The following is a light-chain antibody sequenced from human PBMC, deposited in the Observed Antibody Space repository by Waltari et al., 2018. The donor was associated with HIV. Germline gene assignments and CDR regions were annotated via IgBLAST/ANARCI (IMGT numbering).Light chain of an antibody. CDR3: SSRDVNAYHHYD. CDR1: SLREFY. J-gene: IGLJ1*01. V-gene: IGLV3-19*01. CDR2: GKN. Sequence: SSELTQNPAVSVALGQTVTITCQGDSLREFYAGWYQQKPGQAPIVILYGKNRRPSGIPDRFSGAKSGNTAAMTITGAQAEDEADYYWSSRDVNAYHHYDFATATRVTVL.